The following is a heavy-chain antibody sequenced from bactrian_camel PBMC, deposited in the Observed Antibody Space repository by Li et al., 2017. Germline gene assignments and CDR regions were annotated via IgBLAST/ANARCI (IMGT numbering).Heavy chain of an antibody. V-gene: IGHV3S6*01. CDR1: GFDFNRYC. CDR2: IDSEATT. Sequence: HVQLVESGGDSVQTGGSLRLSCVGSGFDFNRYCLGWFRQAPGKEREGLAGIDSEATTKYGDAAKGRFTISRDNAKNTLYLQMNSLKPEDTAMYYCASSPNSHRCPATRQWRNNYYGEGTQVTVS. D-gene: IGHD3*01. J-gene: IGHJ4*01.